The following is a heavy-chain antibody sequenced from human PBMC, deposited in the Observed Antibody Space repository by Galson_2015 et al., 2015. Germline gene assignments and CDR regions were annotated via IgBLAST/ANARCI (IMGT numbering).Heavy chain of an antibody. D-gene: IGHD5-24*01. V-gene: IGHV4-59*02. CDR2: MHYTGGT. CDR3: AREGFDGFNYFDY. J-gene: IGHJ4*02. Sequence: ETLSLTCTVSGDSVSRHWWNWIRQPPGKGLEWIANMHYTGGTNYNPSLKSRVTLSLDTSKNQLSLMLTSMTAADTAVYFCAREGFDGFNYFDYWGQGILVTVST. CDR1: GDSVSRHW.